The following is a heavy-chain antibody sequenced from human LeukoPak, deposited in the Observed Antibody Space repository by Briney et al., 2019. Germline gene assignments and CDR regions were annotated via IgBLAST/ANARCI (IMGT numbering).Heavy chain of an antibody. CDR1: GGSISSGSYY. Sequence: SETLSLTCTVSGGSISSGSYYWSWIRQPAGKGLEWIGRIYTSGSTSYNPSLKSRVTISVDTSKNQFSLKLSSVTAADTAVYYCARANDGSSWSLDYWGQGTLVTVSS. CDR3: ARANDGSSWSLDY. J-gene: IGHJ4*02. V-gene: IGHV4-61*02. D-gene: IGHD6-13*01. CDR2: IYTSGST.